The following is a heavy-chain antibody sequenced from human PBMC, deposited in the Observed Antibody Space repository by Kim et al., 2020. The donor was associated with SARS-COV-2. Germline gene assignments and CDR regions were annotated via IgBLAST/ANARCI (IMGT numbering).Heavy chain of an antibody. CDR2: IKRDGSER. J-gene: IGHJ4*02. CDR1: GITSSSYW. V-gene: IGHV3-7*01. CDR3: GISEI. Sequence: GGSLRLSCVESGITSSSYWLTWVRQAPGKGLEWVANIKRDGSERYYGDSVKGRFTISRDNAKSSVFLQMNSLRSEDTAVYYCGISEIWGQGTLVTVSS.